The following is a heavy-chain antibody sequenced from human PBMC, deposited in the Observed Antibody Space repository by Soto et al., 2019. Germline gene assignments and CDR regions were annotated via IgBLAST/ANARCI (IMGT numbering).Heavy chain of an antibody. J-gene: IGHJ5*02. CDR3: ATLPPRIVVVKTEIPT. V-gene: IGHV4-4*03. CDR2: IYHSGST. D-gene: IGHD2-15*01. CDR1: GTSISSTFW. Sequence: LPETLSLTCAVSGTSISSTFWWTWVRQPPGKGLEWIGEIYHSGSTKYNPSLKSRVTISVDKSNIQFSLELRAVTAADTAVYYCATLPPRIVVVKTEIPTWGQGTLVTVSS.